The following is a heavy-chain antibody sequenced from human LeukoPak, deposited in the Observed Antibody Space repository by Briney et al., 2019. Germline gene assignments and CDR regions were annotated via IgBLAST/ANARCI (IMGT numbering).Heavy chain of an antibody. CDR2: ISWNSGSI. J-gene: IGHJ4*02. CDR3: AKEEGMAVAGGFDY. D-gene: IGHD6-19*01. Sequence: PGGSLRLSCAASGFTFGDYAMHWVRQAPGKGLEWVSGISWNSGSIGYADSVKGRFTISRDNAENSLYLQMNSPRAEDMALYYCAKEEGMAVAGGFDYWGQGTLVTVSS. CDR1: GFTFGDYA. V-gene: IGHV3-9*03.